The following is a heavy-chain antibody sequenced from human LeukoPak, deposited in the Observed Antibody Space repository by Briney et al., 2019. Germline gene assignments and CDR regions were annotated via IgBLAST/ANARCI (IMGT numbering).Heavy chain of an antibody. D-gene: IGHD2-15*01. Sequence: GGSLRLSCAASGFTFSSYSMNWVRQAPGKGLEWVSSISSSSSYIYYADSVKGRFTISRDNAKNSLYLQMNSLRAEDTAVYYCAGDTSVVAAIFDYWGQGTLVTVSS. CDR3: AGDTSVVAAIFDY. CDR2: ISSSSSYI. CDR1: GFTFSSYS. J-gene: IGHJ4*02. V-gene: IGHV3-21*01.